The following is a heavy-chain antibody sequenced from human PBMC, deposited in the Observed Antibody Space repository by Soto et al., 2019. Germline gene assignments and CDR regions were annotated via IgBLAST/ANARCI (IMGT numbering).Heavy chain of an antibody. CDR2: IVVGSGNT. V-gene: IGHV1-58*01. CDR1: GFTFTSSA. D-gene: IGHD1-1*01. CDR3: AAPGNDGDSDY. Sequence: QMQLVQSGPEVKKPGTSVKVSCKASGFTFTSSAVQWVRQAHGQRLEWIGWIVVGSGNTNYAQKFQERVTITRDMSTSTAYMELSSLRSEDTAVDYCAAPGNDGDSDYWGQGTLVTVSS. J-gene: IGHJ4*02.